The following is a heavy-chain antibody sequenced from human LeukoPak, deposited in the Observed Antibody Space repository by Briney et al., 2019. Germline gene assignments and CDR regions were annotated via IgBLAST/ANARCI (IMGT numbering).Heavy chain of an antibody. Sequence: GESLRLSCGASGFTFSDYNMNWVRQAPGKGLEWVSSIRTSSGFIWYSDSVKGRFTISRDNSKNTLYLQMNSLRAEDTAVYYCARVKTSGWLDAFDIWGQGTMVTVSS. J-gene: IGHJ3*02. CDR1: GFTFSDYN. CDR3: ARVKTSGWLDAFDI. CDR2: IRTSSGFI. D-gene: IGHD6-19*01. V-gene: IGHV3-21*01.